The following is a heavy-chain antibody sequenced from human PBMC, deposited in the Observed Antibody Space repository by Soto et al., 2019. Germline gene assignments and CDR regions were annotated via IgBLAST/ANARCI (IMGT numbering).Heavy chain of an antibody. CDR3: ARRSVGRCYNY. V-gene: IGHV4-39*01. Sequence: QLQLRESGPGLVKSSETLSLTCTVSGGSIYSIYYYWGWIRQSPGKGLEWIGNIYYNGTTYYNSSLKSRVTISMDTSKNQFSLKLHSVTAADTAVYHCARRSVGRCYNYWGQGTLVTVSS. D-gene: IGHD2-15*01. J-gene: IGHJ4*02. CDR1: GGSIYSIYYY. CDR2: IYYNGTT.